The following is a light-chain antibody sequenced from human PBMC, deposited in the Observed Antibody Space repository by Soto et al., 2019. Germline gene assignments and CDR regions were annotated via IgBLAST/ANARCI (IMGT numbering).Light chain of an antibody. J-gene: IGKJ5*01. CDR3: QQYSPSLIT. CDR2: DAS. CDR1: QSVGNN. Sequence: ENVLTQSPGTLSLSPGERATLSCRASQSVGNNLAWYQQRPGQAPTLLISDASSRATGIPDRFSGSGSGTDFTLTISRLEPEDFALYYCQQYSPSLITFGQGTRLESK. V-gene: IGKV3-20*01.